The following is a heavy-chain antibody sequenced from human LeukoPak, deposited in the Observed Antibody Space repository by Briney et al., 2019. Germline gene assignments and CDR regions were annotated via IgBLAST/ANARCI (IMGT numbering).Heavy chain of an antibody. V-gene: IGHV1-46*01. CDR3: ARVDYDSSGYFQYFQH. D-gene: IGHD3-22*01. CDR1: GYTFTSYY. CDR2: INPSGGST. J-gene: IGHJ1*01. Sequence: ASVKVSCKASGYTFTSYYMHWVRQAPGQGLEWMGIINPSGGSTSYAQKFQGRVTMTRDTSTSTVYMELSSLRSEDTAVYYCARVDYDSSGYFQYFQHWGQGTLVTVSS.